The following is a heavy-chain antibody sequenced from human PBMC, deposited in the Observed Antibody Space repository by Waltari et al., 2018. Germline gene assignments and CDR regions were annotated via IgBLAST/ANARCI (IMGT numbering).Heavy chain of an antibody. CDR1: GFTFSSYW. Sequence: EVQLVESGGGLVQPGGSLRLSCAASGFTFSSYWMSWVRQAPGKGLEWVANIKQDGSEKYYGDSVKGRFTISRDNAKNSLYLQMNSLRAEDTAVYYCARDHRGNDFWSGHYYYYYMDVWGKGTTVTVSS. CDR2: IKQDGSEK. CDR3: ARDHRGNDFWSGHYYYYYMDV. V-gene: IGHV3-7*01. D-gene: IGHD3-3*01. J-gene: IGHJ6*03.